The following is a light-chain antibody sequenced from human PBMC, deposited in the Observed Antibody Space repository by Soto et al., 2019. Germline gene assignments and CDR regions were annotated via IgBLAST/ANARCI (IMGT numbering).Light chain of an antibody. J-gene: IGKJ1*01. CDR1: QTVRNNY. CDR2: GAS. V-gene: IGKV3D-20*02. Sequence: EFLLTQSPGTPPLSPGERATLSCRASQTVRNNYLAWYQQKPGQAPRLIIYGASSRETGIPDRLSGSGAGTEFTLTISRLESEDFAVDYCQQRSNWTWTFGQGTKVDIK. CDR3: QQRSNWTWT.